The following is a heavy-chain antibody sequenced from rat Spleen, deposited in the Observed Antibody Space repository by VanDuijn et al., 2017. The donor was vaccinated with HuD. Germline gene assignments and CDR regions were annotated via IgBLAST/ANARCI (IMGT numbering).Heavy chain of an antibody. Sequence: QVQLKESGPGLVQPSQTLSLTCTVSGFSLSNYGVLWVRQPPGKGLEWMGLIWGNGNTNYNSALKSRLSISRDTSKSQVYLKMNSLQTEDTAMYFCARSYPGVMDAWGQGASVTVSS. CDR2: IWGNGNT. J-gene: IGHJ4*01. CDR3: ARSYPGVMDA. D-gene: IGHD1-4*01. V-gene: IGHV2-13*01. CDR1: GFSLSNYG.